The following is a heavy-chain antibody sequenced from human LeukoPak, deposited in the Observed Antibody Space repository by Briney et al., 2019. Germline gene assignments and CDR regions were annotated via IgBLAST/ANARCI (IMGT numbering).Heavy chain of an antibody. CDR3: AKGSRASRPYYFDY. CDR2: ITDSGGDT. J-gene: IGHJ4*02. D-gene: IGHD6-6*01. V-gene: IGHV3-23*01. CDR1: GFTYSTYA. Sequence: GXXLRLSCAASGFTYSTYAMSWDRQAPGKGLEWISAITDSGGDTYYADSVKSRFTISRDNSKNALYLQMNSLRAEDPAVYYCAKGSRASRPYYFDYWGQGTLVTVSS.